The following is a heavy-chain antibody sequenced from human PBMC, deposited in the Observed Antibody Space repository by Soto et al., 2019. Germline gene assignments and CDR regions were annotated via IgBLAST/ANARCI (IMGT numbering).Heavy chain of an antibody. CDR2: IIPILGIA. CDR3: ASDIAVAEYYFDY. D-gene: IGHD6-19*01. CDR1: GGTFSSYT. V-gene: IGHV1-69*02. J-gene: IGHJ4*02. Sequence: QVQLVQSGAEVKKPGSSVKVSCKASGGTFSSYTISWVRQAPGQGLERMGRIIPILGIANYAQKFQGRVTITADKSTSTAYMELSSLRSEDTAVYYCASDIAVAEYYFDYWGQGTLVTVSS.